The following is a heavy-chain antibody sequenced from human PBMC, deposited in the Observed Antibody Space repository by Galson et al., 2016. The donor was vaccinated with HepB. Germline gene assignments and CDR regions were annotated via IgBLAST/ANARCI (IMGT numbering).Heavy chain of an antibody. J-gene: IGHJ5*02. CDR2: INSDGTLS. D-gene: IGHD4-23*01. Sequence: SPRLSCAASGFAFSSHWMHWVRQDLGKGLVWVSRINSDGTLSNYADSVKGRFTISRDNAKNTLYLQMNSLRAEDTAVYFCVRDHSVVPTTAYNGFDPWGRGTLVTVSS. CDR3: VRDHSVVPTTAYNGFDP. CDR1: GFAFSSHW. V-gene: IGHV3-74*01.